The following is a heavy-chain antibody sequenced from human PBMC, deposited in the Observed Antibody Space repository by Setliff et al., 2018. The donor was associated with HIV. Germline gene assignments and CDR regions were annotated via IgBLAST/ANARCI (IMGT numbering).Heavy chain of an antibody. V-gene: IGHV4-38-2*02. J-gene: IGHJ4*02. CDR3: ARVETTVTSRLDY. CDR1: GDSISSDFY. Sequence: SETLSLTCTVSGDSISSDFYWGWIRQPPGKGLEWIASIYHSGNTYYMPSLQSRVTISVDMSKNQFSLKLNSVTAADTAVYYCARVETTVTSRLDYWGQGTLVTVSS. CDR2: IYHSGNT. D-gene: IGHD4-17*01.